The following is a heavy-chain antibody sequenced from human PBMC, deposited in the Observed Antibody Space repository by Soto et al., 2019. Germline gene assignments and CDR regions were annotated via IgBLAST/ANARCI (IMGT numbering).Heavy chain of an antibody. D-gene: IGHD6-6*01. CDR3: VKDAALTFPGSSFVFDS. V-gene: IGHV3-9*01. CDR1: GFTFDDYA. CDR2: CSWNNGSV. J-gene: IGHJ4*02. Sequence: EVQLVESGGGLVQPGRSLRLSCVASGFTFDDYAMHWVRQVPGKGLEWVSGCSWNNGSVGYADSVNGRFTISRDNAKNSLYLQMHSLRSEDPAVYYCVKDAALTFPGSSFVFDSWGQGTLVTVSS.